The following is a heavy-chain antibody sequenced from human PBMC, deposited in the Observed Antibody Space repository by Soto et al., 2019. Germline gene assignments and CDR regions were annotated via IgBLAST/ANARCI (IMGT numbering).Heavy chain of an antibody. D-gene: IGHD4-17*01. CDR2: IYSGGST. Sequence: EVQLVESGGGLVQPGGSLRLSCAASGFTVSSNYMSWVRQAPGKGLEWVSVIYSGGSTYYADSVKGRFTISRHNSKNTLYLQMNSLRAEDTAVYYCARRGRVTTDLFYYYYYMDVWGKGTTVTVSS. J-gene: IGHJ6*03. V-gene: IGHV3-53*04. CDR1: GFTVSSNY. CDR3: ARRGRVTTDLFYYYYYMDV.